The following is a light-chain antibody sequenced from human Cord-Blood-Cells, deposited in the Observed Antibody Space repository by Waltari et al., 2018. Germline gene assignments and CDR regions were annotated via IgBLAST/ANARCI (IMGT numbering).Light chain of an antibody. CDR1: SLRSYY. J-gene: IGLJ2*01. Sequence: SSELTQDPAVSVALGQTVRITCQGDSLRSYYASWYQQKPGQAPVLVIYGKNNPPSGIPDRFSGSSSGNTASLTITGAQAEDEADYYCNSRDSSGNHLRVVFGGGTKLTVL. CDR3: NSRDSSGNHLRVV. CDR2: GKN. V-gene: IGLV3-19*01.